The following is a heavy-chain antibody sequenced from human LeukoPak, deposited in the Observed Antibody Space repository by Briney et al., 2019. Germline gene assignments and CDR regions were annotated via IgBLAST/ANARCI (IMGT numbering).Heavy chain of an antibody. CDR2: ISYTGTYI. D-gene: IGHD1-26*01. CDR3: VRDRGTYRPIDY. J-gene: IGHJ4*02. CDR1: AFSLNAHN. V-gene: IGHV3-21*04. Sequence: GGSLRLSCAASAFSLNAHNMNWVRQAPGKGLEWVSSISYTGTYIYYADSVKGRFTISRDNAQNSLYLQMNSLRAEDTAIYYCVRDRGTYRPIDYWGQGTLVTVSS.